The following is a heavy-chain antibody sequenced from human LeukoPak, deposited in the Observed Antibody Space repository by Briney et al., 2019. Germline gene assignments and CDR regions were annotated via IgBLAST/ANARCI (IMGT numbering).Heavy chain of an antibody. CDR2: IIPIFGTA. Sequence: GSSVKVSCKASGGTFSSYAISWVRQAPGQGLEWMGGIIPIFGTANYAQKFQGRVTITADESTSTAYMELSSLRSEDTAAYYCASHCSSTSCYGYWGQGTLVTVSS. CDR3: ASHCSSTSCYGY. D-gene: IGHD2-2*01. CDR1: GGTFSSYA. J-gene: IGHJ4*02. V-gene: IGHV1-69*01.